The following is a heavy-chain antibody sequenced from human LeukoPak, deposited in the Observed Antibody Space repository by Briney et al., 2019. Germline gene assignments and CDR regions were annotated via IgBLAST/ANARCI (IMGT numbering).Heavy chain of an antibody. CDR1: GYSFTNYW. CDR3: ARRGYCSGGTCFSNAFDI. D-gene: IGHD2-15*01. V-gene: IGHV5-51*01. CDR2: IYPGDSDT. Sequence: GESLKISCKGSGYSFTNYWIAWVRQMPGKGLEWMGIIYPGDSDTRYSPSFQGQATISADKSISTAYLQWNSLKASDTAMYYCARRGYCSGGTCFSNAFDIWGQGTMVTVSS. J-gene: IGHJ3*02.